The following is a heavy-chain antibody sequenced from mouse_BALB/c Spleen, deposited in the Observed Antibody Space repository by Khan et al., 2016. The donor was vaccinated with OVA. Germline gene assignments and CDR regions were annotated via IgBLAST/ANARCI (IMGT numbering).Heavy chain of an antibody. CDR3: ARELRLGGFAY. V-gene: IGHV2-6-7*01. CDR1: GFSLNDFR. D-gene: IGHD1-2*01. CDR2: IWGDGST. Sequence: QMQLEESGPGLAAPSQSLSITCSVSGFSLNDFRVNWVRQPTGEGLEWLGMIWGDGSTDYNSALKSRLSISKDKSKSQVFLKMNSLQTDDTARYYCARELRLGGFAYWGQGTLVTVSA. J-gene: IGHJ3*01.